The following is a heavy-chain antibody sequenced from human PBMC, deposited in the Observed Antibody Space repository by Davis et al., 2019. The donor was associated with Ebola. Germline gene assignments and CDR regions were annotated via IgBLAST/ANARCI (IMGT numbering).Heavy chain of an antibody. V-gene: IGHV3-11*06. CDR1: GFSFSDYY. CDR3: ARGPRKMATTNFDY. Sequence: SLNISCAASGFSFSDYYMSWIRQAPGKGLGGGSYISISSGFTNYADSVKGRFTISRDNAKNSLYLQMNSLRAEDTAVYYCARGPRKMATTNFDYWGQGTLVTVSS. J-gene: IGHJ4*02. CDR2: ISISSGFT. D-gene: IGHD5-24*01.